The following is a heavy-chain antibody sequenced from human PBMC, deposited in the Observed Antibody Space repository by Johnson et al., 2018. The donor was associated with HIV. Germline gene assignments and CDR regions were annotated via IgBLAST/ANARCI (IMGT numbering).Heavy chain of an antibody. J-gene: IGHJ3*02. CDR2: IKQDGSEK. CDR1: GSIFSSYW. CDR3: ARGSVAGTYLHDAFDI. D-gene: IGHD1/OR15-1a*01. V-gene: IGHV3-7*02. Sequence: VQLVESGGGLVQPGGSLRLSCAASGSIFSSYWMSWVRQAPGKVPEWVANIKQDGSEKYYVDSVKGRFTTSRDNAKNSLYLQMNSLRAEDTAVYYCARGSVAGTYLHDAFDIWGQGTMVTVSS.